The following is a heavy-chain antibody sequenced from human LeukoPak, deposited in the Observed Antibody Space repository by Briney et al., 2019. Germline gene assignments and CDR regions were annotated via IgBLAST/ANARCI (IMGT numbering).Heavy chain of an antibody. J-gene: IGHJ4*02. Sequence: GGSLRLSCAASGFTSSSYGMHWVRQAPGKGLEWVAFIQYDGSNKYYADSVKGRFTISRDNSKNTLYLRMNSLRADDTAVYYCAKFSKYSRNWPPGVAYWGQGTLVTVSS. CDR2: IQYDGSNK. V-gene: IGHV3-30*02. D-gene: IGHD6-13*01. CDR3: AKFSKYSRNWPPGVAY. CDR1: GFTSSSYG.